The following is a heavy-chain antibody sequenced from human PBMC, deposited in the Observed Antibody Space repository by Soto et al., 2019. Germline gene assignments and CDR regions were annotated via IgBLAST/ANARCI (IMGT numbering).Heavy chain of an antibody. Sequence: SETLSLTCTVSGGSISSYYWSWIRQPPGKGLEWIGYIYYSGNTNYNPSLQSRLTISLDTPKNQFSLKLNSVTAADTAVYYCARRIPTAGLFDYWGHGTLVTVSS. V-gene: IGHV4-59*12. CDR2: IYYSGNT. CDR1: GGSISSYY. CDR3: ARRIPTAGLFDY. J-gene: IGHJ4*01. D-gene: IGHD6-13*01.